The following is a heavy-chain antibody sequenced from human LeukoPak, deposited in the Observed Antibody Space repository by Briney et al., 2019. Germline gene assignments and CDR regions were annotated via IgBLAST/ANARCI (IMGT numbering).Heavy chain of an antibody. D-gene: IGHD6-13*01. V-gene: IGHV3-23*01. Sequence: GGTLRLSCAASGFTFSSYGMSWVRQAPGKGLEWVSAISGSGGSTYYADSVKGRFTISRDNSKNTLYLQMNSLRAEDTAVYYCAKDFPYRIAAAGIFDYWGQGTLVTVSS. CDR3: AKDFPYRIAAAGIFDY. CDR1: GFTFSSYG. J-gene: IGHJ4*02. CDR2: ISGSGGST.